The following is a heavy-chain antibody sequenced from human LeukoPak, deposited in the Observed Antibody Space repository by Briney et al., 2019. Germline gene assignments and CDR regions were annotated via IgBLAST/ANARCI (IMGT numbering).Heavy chain of an antibody. V-gene: IGHV1-69*04. CDR2: IIPILGIA. D-gene: IGHD5-12*01. Sequence: SVKVSCKASGGTFSSYAISWVRQAPGQGLEWMERIIPILGIANYAQKFQGRVTITADKSTSTAYMELSSLRSEDTAVYYCARGSRGYSGYDCDYWGQGTLVTVSS. CDR1: GGTFSSYA. J-gene: IGHJ4*02. CDR3: ARGSRGYSGYDCDY.